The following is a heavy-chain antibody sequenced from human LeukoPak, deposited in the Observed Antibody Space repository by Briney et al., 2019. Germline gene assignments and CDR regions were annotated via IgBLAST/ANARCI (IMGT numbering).Heavy chain of an antibody. Sequence: PGGSLRLSCAAFGFTFSSYAMNWVRQAPGKGLEWVSVISGSAGSTYYADSEKGRFTISRDNSKNTLYLQMNSLRAEDTAVYYCAKDIIVVAGTGGFDYWGQGTLVTVSS. J-gene: IGHJ4*02. CDR3: AKDIIVVAGTGGFDY. D-gene: IGHD6-19*01. CDR2: ISGSAGST. CDR1: GFTFSSYA. V-gene: IGHV3-23*01.